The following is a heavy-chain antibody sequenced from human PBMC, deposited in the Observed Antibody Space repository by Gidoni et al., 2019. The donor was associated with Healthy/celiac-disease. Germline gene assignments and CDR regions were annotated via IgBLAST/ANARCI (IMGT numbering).Heavy chain of an antibody. V-gene: IGHV3-33*01. CDR3: ARAQSYGGPPGCDY. J-gene: IGHJ4*02. CDR1: GFTFSSYG. D-gene: IGHD4-17*01. CDR2: IWYDGSNK. Sequence: QVQLVESGGGVVQPGRSRRLSCAASGFTFSSYGMHWVRQAPGKGLVWVAVIWYDGSNKYYADSVKGRFTISRDNSKNTLYLQMNSLRAEDTAVYYCARAQSYGGPPGCDYWGQGTLVTVSS.